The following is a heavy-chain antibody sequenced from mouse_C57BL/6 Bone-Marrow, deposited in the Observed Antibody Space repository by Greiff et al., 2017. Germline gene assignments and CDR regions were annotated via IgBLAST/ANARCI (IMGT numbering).Heavy chain of an antibody. CDR1: GYTFTSYG. CDR3: ARGSRYYFDY. V-gene: IGHV1-81*01. D-gene: IGHD1-1*01. J-gene: IGHJ2*01. Sequence: QVQLQQSGAELARPGASVKLSCTASGYTFTSYGISWVKQRTGQGLEWIGEIYPRSGNTYYNEKFKGKATLTADKSSSTAYMELRSLTSEDSAVYFCARGSRYYFDYWGQGTTLTVSS. CDR2: IYPRSGNT.